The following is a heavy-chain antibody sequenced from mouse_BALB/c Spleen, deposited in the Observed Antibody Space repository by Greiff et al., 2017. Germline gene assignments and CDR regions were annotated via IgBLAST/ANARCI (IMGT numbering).Heavy chain of an antibody. CDR2: INPSNGRT. J-gene: IGHJ3*01. CDR1: GYTFTSYW. CDR3: ARFTTEAY. D-gene: IGHD1-1*01. Sequence: VQLQQPGAELVKPGASVKLSCKASGYTFTSYWMHWVKQRPGQGLEWIGEINPSNGRTNYNEKFKSKATLTVDKSSSTAYMQLSSLTSEDSAVYYCARFTTEAYWGQGTLVTVSA. V-gene: IGHV1S81*02.